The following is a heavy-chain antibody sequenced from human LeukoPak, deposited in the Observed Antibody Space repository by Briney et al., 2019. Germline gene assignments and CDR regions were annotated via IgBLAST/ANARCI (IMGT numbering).Heavy chain of an antibody. V-gene: IGHV3-7*01. J-gene: IGHJ3*02. CDR3: ARLLGYCSGGSCYTTDDAFDI. CDR1: GFTFSSYW. D-gene: IGHD2-15*01. Sequence: GGSLRLSCVASGFTFSSYWMSWVRQAPGKGLEGVANIKEDGSEKYYVDSVKGRFTISRDNAKNSLDLQMNSLRAEDTAVYYCARLLGYCSGGSCYTTDDAFDIWGQGTMVTVSS. CDR2: IKEDGSEK.